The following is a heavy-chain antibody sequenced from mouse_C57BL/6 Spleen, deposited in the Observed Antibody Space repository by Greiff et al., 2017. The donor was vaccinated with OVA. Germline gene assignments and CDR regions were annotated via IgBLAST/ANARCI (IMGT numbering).Heavy chain of an antibody. D-gene: IGHD2-1*01. V-gene: IGHV1-18*01. CDR2: INPNNGGT. CDR3: ARRGDLLYWYFDV. Sequence: VQLKESGPELVKPGASVKIPCKASGYTFTDYNMDWVKQSHGKSLEWIGDINPNNGGTIYNQKFKGKATLTVDKSSSTAYMELRSLTSEDTAVYYCARRGDLLYWYFDVWGTGTTVTVSS. CDR1: GYTFTDYN. J-gene: IGHJ1*03.